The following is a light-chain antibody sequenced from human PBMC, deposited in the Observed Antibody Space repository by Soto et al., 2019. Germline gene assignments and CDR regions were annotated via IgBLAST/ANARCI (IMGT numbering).Light chain of an antibody. CDR2: GNS. CDR1: SSNIGAGYD. CDR3: QSYDSSFYV. J-gene: IGLJ1*01. V-gene: IGLV1-40*01. Sequence: QSVLTQPTSVSGAPCQRVTISCTGSSSNIGAGYDVHWYQQLPGTAPKLLIYGNSNRPSGVPDRFSGSKSGTSASLAITGLQAEDEADYYCQSYDSSFYVFGTGTKVTVL.